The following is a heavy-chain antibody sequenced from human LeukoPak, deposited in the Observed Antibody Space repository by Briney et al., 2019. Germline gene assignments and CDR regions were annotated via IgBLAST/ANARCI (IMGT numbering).Heavy chain of an antibody. J-gene: IGHJ6*03. V-gene: IGHV3-21*01. CDR2: ISSSSSYI. D-gene: IGHD2-2*01. CDR3: AGDIVVVPGAEGRYYMDV. Sequence: GGSLRLSCAASGFTFSSYSMNWVRQAPGKGLEWVSSISSSSSYIYYADSVKGRFTISRDNAKNSLYLQMNSLRAEDTAVYYCAGDIVVVPGAEGRYYMDVWGKGTTVTVSS. CDR1: GFTFSSYS.